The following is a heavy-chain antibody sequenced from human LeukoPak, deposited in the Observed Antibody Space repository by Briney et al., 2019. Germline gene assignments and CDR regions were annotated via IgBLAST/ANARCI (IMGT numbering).Heavy chain of an antibody. CDR2: INPSGGST. V-gene: IGHV1-46*01. Sequence: ASVKVSCKASGYTFTSYYMHWVRQAPGQGLEWMGIINPSGGSTSYAQKFQGRVTMTRDTSTSTVYMELSSLRSEDTAVYYCARGQYYGSGSYFHYYYGMDVWGQGTTVTVSS. D-gene: IGHD3-10*01. CDR1: GYTFTSYY. CDR3: ARGQYYGSGSYFHYYYGMDV. J-gene: IGHJ6*02.